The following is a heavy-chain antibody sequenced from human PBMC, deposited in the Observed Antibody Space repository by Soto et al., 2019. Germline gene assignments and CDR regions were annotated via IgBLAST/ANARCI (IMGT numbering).Heavy chain of an antibody. CDR1: GFTFSSYG. CDR3: AREKGGYDSGGGFDY. D-gene: IGHD5-12*01. J-gene: IGHJ4*02. Sequence: QVQLVESGGGVVQPGRSLRLSCAASGFTFSSYGMHWVRQAPGKGLEWVAVIWYDGSNKYYADSVKGRFTISRDNSKNTRYLQMNSLRAEDTAVYYWAREKGGYDSGGGFDYWGQGTLVTVSS. CDR2: IWYDGSNK. V-gene: IGHV3-33*01.